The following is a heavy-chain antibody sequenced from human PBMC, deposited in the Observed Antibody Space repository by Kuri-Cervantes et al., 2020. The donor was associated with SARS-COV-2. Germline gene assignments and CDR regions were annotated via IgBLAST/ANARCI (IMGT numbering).Heavy chain of an antibody. CDR1: GFTFSSYA. D-gene: IGHD5-18*01. CDR3: ARVVFDTAMVYFDY. Sequence: GESLKISCAASGFTFSSYAMHWVRQAPGKGLEWVAVISYDGSNKYYADSVKGRFTISRDNSKNTLYLQMNSRRAEDTAVYYCARVVFDTAMVYFDYWGQGTLVTVSS. CDR2: ISYDGSNK. J-gene: IGHJ4*02. V-gene: IGHV3-30-3*01.